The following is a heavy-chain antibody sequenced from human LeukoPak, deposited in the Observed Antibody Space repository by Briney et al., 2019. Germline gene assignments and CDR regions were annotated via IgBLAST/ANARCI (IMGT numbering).Heavy chain of an antibody. D-gene: IGHD3-3*01. CDR2: ISSSSSTI. Sequence: PGGSLRLSCAASGFTFSSYSMNWVRQAPGKGLEWVSYISSSSSTIYYADSVKGRFTISRDNAKNSLYLQMNSLRAEDTAVYYCAKHLRRRFFSKTLGFDPWGQGTLVTVSS. CDR3: AKHLRRRFFSKTLGFDP. J-gene: IGHJ5*02. V-gene: IGHV3-48*01. CDR1: GFTFSSYS.